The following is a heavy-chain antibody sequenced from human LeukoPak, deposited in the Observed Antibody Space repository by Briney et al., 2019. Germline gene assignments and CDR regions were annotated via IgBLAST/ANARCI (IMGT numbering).Heavy chain of an antibody. D-gene: IGHD2-21*02. CDR3: AREVTYYYYMDV. CDR1: GGSFSGYY. J-gene: IGHJ6*03. V-gene: IGHV4-59*12. CDR2: IYYSGST. Sequence: SETLSLTCAVYGGSFSGYYWSWIRQPPGKGLEWIGYIYYSGSTYYNPSLKSRVTISVDTSKNQFSLKLSSVTAADTAVYYCAREVTYYYYMDVWGKGTTVTVSS.